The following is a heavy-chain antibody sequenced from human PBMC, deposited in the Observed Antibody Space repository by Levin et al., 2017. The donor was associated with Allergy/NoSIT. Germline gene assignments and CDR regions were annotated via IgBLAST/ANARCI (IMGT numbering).Heavy chain of an antibody. CDR3: ARRTVTTGYYFDY. CDR2: IYYSGST. Sequence: SETLSLTCTVSGGSISSGDYYWSWIRQPPGKGLEWIGYIYYSGSTYYNPSLKSRVTISVDTSKNQFSLKLSSVTAADTAVYYCARRTVTTGYYFDYWGQGTLVTVSS. CDR1: GGSISSGDYY. D-gene: IGHD4-17*01. J-gene: IGHJ4*02. V-gene: IGHV4-30-4*01.